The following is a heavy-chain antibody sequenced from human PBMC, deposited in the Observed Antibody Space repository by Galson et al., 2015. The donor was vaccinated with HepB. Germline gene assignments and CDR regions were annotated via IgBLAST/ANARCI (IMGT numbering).Heavy chain of an antibody. D-gene: IGHD2-2*01. CDR3: ARVVPAASGGYYYYGMDV. CDR2: IIPIFGTA. CDR1: GGTFSSYA. J-gene: IGHJ6*02. Sequence: SVKVSCKASGGTFSSYAISWVRQAPGQGLEWMGGIIPIFGTANYAQKFQGRVTITADESTSTAYMELSSLRSEDTAVYYCARVVPAASGGYYYYGMDVWGQGTTVTVSS. V-gene: IGHV1-69*13.